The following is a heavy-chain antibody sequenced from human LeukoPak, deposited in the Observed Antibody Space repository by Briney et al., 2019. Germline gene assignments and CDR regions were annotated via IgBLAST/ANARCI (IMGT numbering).Heavy chain of an antibody. Sequence: SETLSLTCTVSGGSISSYYWSWIRQPAGKGLEWIGRIYTSGSTNYNPSLKSRVTISVDTSKNQFSLKLSSVTAADTAVYYCARDSPFLFRSVDYYYYMDVWGKGTTVTVSS. CDR2: IYTSGST. V-gene: IGHV4-4*07. CDR1: GGSISSYY. CDR3: ARDSPFLFRSVDYYYYMDV. D-gene: IGHD3-10*01. J-gene: IGHJ6*03.